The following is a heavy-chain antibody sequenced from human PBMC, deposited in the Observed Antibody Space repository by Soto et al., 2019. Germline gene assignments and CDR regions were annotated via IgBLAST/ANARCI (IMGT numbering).Heavy chain of an antibody. CDR3: ARSQGSSTSLAIYYYYYYGMDV. J-gene: IGHJ6*02. D-gene: IGHD2-2*01. V-gene: IGHV1-69*01. Sequence: QVQLVQSGAEVKKPGSSVKVSCKASGGTFSSYAISWVRQAPGQGLEWMGGIIPISGTANYAQKFQGRVTITADESTSTAYMELSSLRSEDTAVYYCARSQGSSTSLAIYYYYYYGMDVWGQGTTVTVPS. CDR2: IIPISGTA. CDR1: GGTFSSYA.